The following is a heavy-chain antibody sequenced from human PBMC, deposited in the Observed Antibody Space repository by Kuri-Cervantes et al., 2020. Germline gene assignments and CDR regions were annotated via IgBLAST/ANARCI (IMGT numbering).Heavy chain of an antibody. CDR1: GFTFSSYW. J-gene: IGHJ6*04. CDR3: ARGERYCTSPSCHRSLDV. CDR2: INSDGSST. V-gene: IGHV3-74*01. D-gene: IGHD2-2*01. Sequence: GGSLRLSCAASGFTFSSYWMHWVRQAAGKGLVWVSRINSDGSSTSYADSVKGRFTISRDNAKNSLYLQMNSLRAEDTAIYYCARGERYCTSPSCHRSLDVWGKGTTVTVSS.